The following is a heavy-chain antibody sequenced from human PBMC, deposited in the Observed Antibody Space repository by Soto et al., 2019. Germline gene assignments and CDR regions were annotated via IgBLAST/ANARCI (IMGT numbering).Heavy chain of an antibody. V-gene: IGHV3-72*01. CDR2: IKNKANSYTT. Sequence: EVQLVESGGGLVQPGGSLRLSCAASGFTFSAHYMDWVRQAPGKGLEWVVRIKNKANSYTTEYAATVEGRFTISREDSQNTLYLQMNSLKTGDTAVYYCARVSLVGPSGGRYFDYWGQGSQVAVSS. CDR1: GFTFSAHY. CDR3: ARVSLVGPSGGRYFDY. D-gene: IGHD1-26*01. J-gene: IGHJ4*02.